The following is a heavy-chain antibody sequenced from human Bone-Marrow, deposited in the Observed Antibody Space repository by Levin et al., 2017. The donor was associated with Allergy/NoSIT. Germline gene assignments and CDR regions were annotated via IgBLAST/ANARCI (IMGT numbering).Heavy chain of an antibody. CDR2: INPNNGNT. D-gene: IGHD3/OR15-3a*01. CDR3: ARSVVWFTHYYFDF. CDR1: GYTFTNNG. Sequence: GASVKVSCKASGYTFTNNGISWVRQVPGQGLEWLGWINPNNGNTDYAQSLQGRVTLTTDTSTSTTYMELRRLRPDDTAVYYCARSVVWFTHYYFDFWGQGTLVTVSS. J-gene: IGHJ4*02. V-gene: IGHV1-18*01.